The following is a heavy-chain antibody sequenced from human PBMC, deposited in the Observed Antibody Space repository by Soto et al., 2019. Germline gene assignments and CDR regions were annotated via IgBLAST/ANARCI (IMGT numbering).Heavy chain of an antibody. CDR1: GGSFSGYY. CDR2: INHSGST. Sequence: SETLSLTCAVYGGSFSGYYWSWIRQPPGKGLEWIGEINHSGSTNYNPSLKSRVTKSVDTSKNQFSRKLSSVTAADTAVYYCARGVGCWFDPWGQGTLVTVSS. CDR3: ARGVGCWFDP. J-gene: IGHJ5*02. V-gene: IGHV4-34*01. D-gene: IGHD6-19*01.